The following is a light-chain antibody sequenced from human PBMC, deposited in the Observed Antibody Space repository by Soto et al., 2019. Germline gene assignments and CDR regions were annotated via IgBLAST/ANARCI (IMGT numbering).Light chain of an antibody. Sequence: EIMMTQSPATLSVSPRERATLSCRASQSVSNKLAWYQQQPGRAPRLLIYAASTRATGIPARFSGSGSGTEFTLNISSLQSEDFAVYYCQQYNNWPPRYTFGQGTKLEIK. V-gene: IGKV3-15*01. CDR1: QSVSNK. CDR3: QQYNNWPPRYT. J-gene: IGKJ2*01. CDR2: AAS.